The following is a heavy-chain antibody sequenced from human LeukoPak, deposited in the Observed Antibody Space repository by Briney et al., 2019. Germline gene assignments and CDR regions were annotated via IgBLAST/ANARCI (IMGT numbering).Heavy chain of an antibody. D-gene: IGHD3-3*01. CDR1: GFTFSSYA. Sequence: RPGGSLRLSCAASGFTFSSYAMSWVRQAPGRGLEWVSAISGSGGSTYYADSVKGRFTISRDNSKNTLYLQMNSLRAEDTAVYYCAKVGDPSYYDFWSAEYGMDVWGQGTTVTVSS. J-gene: IGHJ6*02. CDR3: AKVGDPSYYDFWSAEYGMDV. V-gene: IGHV3-23*01. CDR2: ISGSGGST.